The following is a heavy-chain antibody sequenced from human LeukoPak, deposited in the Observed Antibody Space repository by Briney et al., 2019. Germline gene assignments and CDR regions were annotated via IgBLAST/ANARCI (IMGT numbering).Heavy chain of an antibody. D-gene: IGHD2-15*01. CDR1: GGTISSYA. J-gene: IGHJ4*02. V-gene: IGHV1-69*04. CDR2: VIPIFGIA. CDR3: ARGSCSGGSCYPALAYYFDY. Sequence: ASVKVSCKASGGTISSYAISWVRQAPGQGLEWMGRVIPIFGIANYAQKFQGRVTITADKSTSTAYMELSSLRSEDTAVYYCARGSCSGGSCYPALAYYFDYWGQGTLVTVSS.